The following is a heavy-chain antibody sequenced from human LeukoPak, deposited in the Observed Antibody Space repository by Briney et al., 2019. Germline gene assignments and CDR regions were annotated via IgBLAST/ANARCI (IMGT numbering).Heavy chain of an antibody. D-gene: IGHD2-15*01. Sequence: GGSLRLSCAASGVTFSSYSMNWVRQAPGKGLEWVSSISSSSSYIYYADSVKGRFTISRDNAKNSLYLQMNSRRAEDTAVYYCARDLRGYCSGGSCLPGVFDIWGQGTMVTVSS. J-gene: IGHJ3*02. CDR2: ISSSSSYI. CDR3: ARDLRGYCSGGSCLPGVFDI. V-gene: IGHV3-21*01. CDR1: GVTFSSYS.